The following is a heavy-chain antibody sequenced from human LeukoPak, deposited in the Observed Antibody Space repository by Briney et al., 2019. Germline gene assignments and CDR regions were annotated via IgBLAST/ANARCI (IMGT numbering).Heavy chain of an antibody. D-gene: IGHD3-22*01. Sequence: PGGSLRLSCAASGFTFSDYYMSWIRQAPGKGLEWVSYISSSGSTIYYADSVKGRFTIPRDNAKNSLYLQMNSLRAEDTAVYYCASMGYYYDSSGYYRYWGQGTLVTVSS. J-gene: IGHJ4*02. CDR3: ASMGYYYDSSGYYRY. CDR2: ISSSGSTI. V-gene: IGHV3-11*01. CDR1: GFTFSDYY.